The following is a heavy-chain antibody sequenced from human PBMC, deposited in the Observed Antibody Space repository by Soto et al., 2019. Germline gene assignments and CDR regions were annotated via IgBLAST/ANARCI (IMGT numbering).Heavy chain of an antibody. CDR1: GFTFSDYY. Sequence: RLSCAASGFTFSDYYMSWIRQAPGKGLEWVSYISSSSYTNYADSVKGRFTISRDNAKNSLYLQMNSLRAEDTAVYYCARSGKRNYAIDYWGQGTLATFSS. J-gene: IGHJ4*02. CDR2: ISSSSYT. V-gene: IGHV3-11*06. CDR3: ARSGKRNYAIDY. D-gene: IGHD1-7*01.